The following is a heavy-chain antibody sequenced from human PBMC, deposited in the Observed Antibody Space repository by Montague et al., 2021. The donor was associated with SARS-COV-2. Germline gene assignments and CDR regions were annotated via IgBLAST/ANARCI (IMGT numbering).Heavy chain of an antibody. J-gene: IGHJ3*02. V-gene: IGHV4-34*01. Sequence: SETLSLTCAVSGVSFNNYYWSWIRQPPGKGLEWIGYINHDGSTNXSPSLKSRVTMSADTSKNQFSLKLKSVTAADTAVYFCARNGDNTGYYFSAYRPFLMWGQGTMVTVSS. CDR1: GVSFNNYY. D-gene: IGHD3-22*01. CDR3: ARNGDNTGYYFSAYRPFLM. CDR2: INHDGST.